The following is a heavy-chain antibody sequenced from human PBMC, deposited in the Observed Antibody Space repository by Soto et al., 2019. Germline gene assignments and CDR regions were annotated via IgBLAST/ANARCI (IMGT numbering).Heavy chain of an antibody. Sequence: GGSLVLWCATSGFTFGDYDMSWFRQAPGKQPEWVGVVRSKAYGGTTDYAASVKGRFDISRDDSKSIAYLQMNSVTTEDTAVYFCARYTYTSRYTYYGMDVWGPGTTVTGSS. V-gene: IGHV3-49*03. J-gene: IGHJ6*02. CDR3: ARYTYTSRYTYYGMDV. CDR2: VRSKAYGGTT. D-gene: IGHD2-2*02. CDR1: GFTFGDYD.